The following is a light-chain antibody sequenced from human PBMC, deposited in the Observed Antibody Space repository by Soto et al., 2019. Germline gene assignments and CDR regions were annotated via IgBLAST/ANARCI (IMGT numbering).Light chain of an antibody. J-gene: IGKJ5*01. Sequence: ESMLTQSPATLSLSPGERATLSCRAGQSVRSYLAWYQQKPGQAPRLLIYDASNRAPGIPARFSGSGSGTDFTLTISSLEPDDFAVYYCQQRSSWPRITFGQGTRLEIK. CDR1: QSVRSY. CDR3: QQRSSWPRIT. CDR2: DAS. V-gene: IGKV3-11*01.